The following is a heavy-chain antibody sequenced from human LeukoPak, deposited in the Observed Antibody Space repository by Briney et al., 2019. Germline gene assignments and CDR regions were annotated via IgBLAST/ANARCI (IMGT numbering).Heavy chain of an antibody. CDR3: ARASHDYVWGSYPNDAFDI. CDR2: IYTSGST. D-gene: IGHD3-16*02. V-gene: IGHV4-4*07. J-gene: IGHJ3*02. Sequence: SETLSLTCTVSGGSISSYYWSWIRQPAGKGLVWIGRIYTSGSTNYNPSLKSRVTMSVDTSNNQFSLKLSSVTAADTAVYYCARASHDYVWGSYPNDAFDIWGQGTMVTVSS. CDR1: GGSISSYY.